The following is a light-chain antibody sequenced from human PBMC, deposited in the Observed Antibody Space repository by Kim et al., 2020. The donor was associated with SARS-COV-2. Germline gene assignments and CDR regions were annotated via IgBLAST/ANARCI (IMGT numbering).Light chain of an antibody. Sequence: QSALTQPASVSESPGQSITISCTGTISDVWSYNLVSWYPQPPGKAPKLMIYEVSKRPSGVSNRFSGSKSGNTASLTIAGLQAEDEADYYCYSYAGSSTVVFGGGTQLTVL. CDR1: ISDVWSYNL. CDR3: YSYAGSSTVV. J-gene: IGLJ2*01. V-gene: IGLV2-23*02. CDR2: EVS.